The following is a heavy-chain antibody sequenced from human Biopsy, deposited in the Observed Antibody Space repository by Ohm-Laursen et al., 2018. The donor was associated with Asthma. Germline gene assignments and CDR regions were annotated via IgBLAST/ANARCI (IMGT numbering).Heavy chain of an antibody. V-gene: IGHV3-21*01. D-gene: IGHD3-10*01. J-gene: IGHJ4*01. CDR3: ARDFAIGSGSPFHF. CDR1: GFDFIDYT. Sequence: SLRLSCAASGFDFIDYTMNWVRQAPGKGLEWVSSISGVSRYKYYSDSLRGRVTISRDNAKRTLHLQMSSLRVEYTAVYFCARDFAIGSGSPFHFWGPGTLVTVSS. CDR2: ISGVSRYK.